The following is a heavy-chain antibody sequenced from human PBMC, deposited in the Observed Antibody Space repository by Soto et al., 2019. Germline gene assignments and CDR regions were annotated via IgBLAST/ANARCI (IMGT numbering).Heavy chain of an antibody. CDR2: LYANENT. CDR3: ARDHPNWYFDL. V-gene: IGHV4-4*07. CDR1: TASVNSYY. J-gene: IGHJ2*01. Sequence: SETLSLTCTVSTASVNSYYWCWIRQPAGKGLEWIGRLYANENTDYNPSLRSRVTISVDTKRQFSMKLSSVTAAATAVYYCARDHPNWYFDLWGRGTPVTVSS.